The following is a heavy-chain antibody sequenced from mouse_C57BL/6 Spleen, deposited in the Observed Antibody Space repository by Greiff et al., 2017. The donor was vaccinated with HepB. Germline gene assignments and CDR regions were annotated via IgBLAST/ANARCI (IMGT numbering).Heavy chain of an antibody. CDR1: GYTFTDYY. D-gene: IGHD1-1*01. V-gene: IGHV1-77*01. CDR3: VTTVVATGFDY. CDR2: IGPGSGST. J-gene: IGHJ2*01. Sequence: QVQLQQSGAELVKPGASVKISCKASGYTFTDYYINWVKQRPGQGLEWIGKIGPGSGSTYYNEKFKGKATLTADKSSSTAYMQLSSLTSEDSAVYFCVTTVVATGFDYWGQGTTLTVSS.